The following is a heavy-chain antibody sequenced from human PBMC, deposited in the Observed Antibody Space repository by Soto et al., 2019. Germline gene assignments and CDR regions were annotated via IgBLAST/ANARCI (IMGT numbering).Heavy chain of an antibody. CDR1: GYTFTSYG. Sequence: QVQLVQSGAEVKKPGASVKVSCKASGYTFTSYGISWVRQAPGQGLEWMGWISAYNGNTNYAQKLQGRVTMTTDTSTXXAXMXXRSLRSDDTAVYYCARDLVVRGVIWERYYYYGMDVWGQGTTVTVSS. V-gene: IGHV1-18*01. CDR2: ISAYNGNT. D-gene: IGHD3-10*01. J-gene: IGHJ6*02. CDR3: ARDLVVRGVIWERYYYYGMDV.